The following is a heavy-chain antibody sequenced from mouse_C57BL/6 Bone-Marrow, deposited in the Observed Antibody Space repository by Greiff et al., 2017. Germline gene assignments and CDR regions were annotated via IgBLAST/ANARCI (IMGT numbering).Heavy chain of an antibody. J-gene: IGHJ3*01. CDR2: INPSSGYT. Sequence: VQLQQSGAELARPGASVKMSCKASGYTFTSYTMHWVKQRTGQGLEWIGYINPSSGYTKYNQKFKDKATLTADKSSSTAYMQLSSLTSEDSAVYYCARGYSNYGGVFFAYWGQGTLVTVSA. V-gene: IGHV1-4*01. D-gene: IGHD2-5*01. CDR1: GYTFTSYT. CDR3: ARGYSNYGGVFFAY.